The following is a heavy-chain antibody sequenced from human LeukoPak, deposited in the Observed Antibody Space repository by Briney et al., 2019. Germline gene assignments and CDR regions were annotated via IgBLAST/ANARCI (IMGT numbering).Heavy chain of an antibody. J-gene: IGHJ4*02. Sequence: SETLSLTCTVSGGSLSSYYWSWIRQPPGKGLEGSGYIYYSGTTNYTPSLKSRVTISVDTSKNQFSLKLSSVTAADTAVYYCARGVYIAAAQYAYWGQGTLVTVSS. CDR2: IYYSGTT. CDR3: ARGVYIAAAQYAY. D-gene: IGHD6-13*01. V-gene: IGHV4-59*01. CDR1: GGSLSSYY.